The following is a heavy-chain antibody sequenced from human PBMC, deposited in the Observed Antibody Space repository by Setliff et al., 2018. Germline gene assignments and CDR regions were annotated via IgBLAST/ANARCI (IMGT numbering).Heavy chain of an antibody. Sequence: SETLSLTCAVSGYSISSGYYWGWIRQPPGKGLEWIGEINHSGSTNYNPSLKSRVTISVDTSKNQFSLKLSSVTAADTAVYYCARVVPAAMYFDYWGQGTLVTVSS. J-gene: IGHJ4*02. V-gene: IGHV4-38-2*01. D-gene: IGHD2-2*01. CDR3: ARVVPAAMYFDY. CDR2: INHSGST. CDR1: GYSISSGYY.